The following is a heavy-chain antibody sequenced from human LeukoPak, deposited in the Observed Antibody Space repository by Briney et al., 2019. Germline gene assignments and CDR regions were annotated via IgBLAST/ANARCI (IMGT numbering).Heavy chain of an antibody. D-gene: IGHD6-19*01. V-gene: IGHV3-30*03. Sequence: GRSLRLSCAASGFTFSSYGMPWVRQAPGKGLEWVAVISYDGSNKYYADSVKGRSTISRDNSKNTLYLQMNSLRAEDTAVYYCAIGGIAVAGTPRYFDYWGQGTLVTVSS. CDR1: GFTFSSYG. CDR3: AIGGIAVAGTPRYFDY. J-gene: IGHJ4*02. CDR2: ISYDGSNK.